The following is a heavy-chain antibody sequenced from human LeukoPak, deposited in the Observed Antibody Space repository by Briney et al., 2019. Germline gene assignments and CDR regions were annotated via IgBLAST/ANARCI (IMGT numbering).Heavy chain of an antibody. J-gene: IGHJ4*02. D-gene: IGHD3-3*01. CDR1: GFTFSSYA. V-gene: IGHV3-23*01. Sequence: GGSLRLSCAASGFTFSSYAMSWVRQAPEKGLEWVSAISGSGGSTYYADSVKGRFTISRDNSKNTLYLQMNSLRAEDTAVYYCAKDHLRVELRFLEWLPNGYYFDYWGQGTLVTVSS. CDR2: ISGSGGST. CDR3: AKDHLRVELRFLEWLPNGYYFDY.